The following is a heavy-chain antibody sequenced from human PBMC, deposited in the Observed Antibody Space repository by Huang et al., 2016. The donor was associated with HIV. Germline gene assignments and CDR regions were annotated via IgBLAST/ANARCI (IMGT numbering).Heavy chain of an antibody. D-gene: IGHD2-15*01. J-gene: IGHJ3*02. CDR2: IYFDDSDA. V-gene: IGHV5-51*03. CDR1: RYNFAGYW. Sequence: EVQLVQSGAEVKRPGESLKISCKGSRYNFAGYWIGWVRQMPGQGLEWMGSIYFDDSDARYSPSLQGQVTISADTSLYSSYLQWTSLRASDTAIFYCARRRRGGFDIWGQGTLVTVSS. CDR3: ARRRRGGFDI.